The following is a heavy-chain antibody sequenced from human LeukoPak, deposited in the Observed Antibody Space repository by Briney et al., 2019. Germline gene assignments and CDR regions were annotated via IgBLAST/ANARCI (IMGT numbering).Heavy chain of an antibody. J-gene: IGHJ3*02. V-gene: IGHV4-34*01. D-gene: IGHD3-9*01. CDR1: GGSFSGYF. CDR3: ARVQSSWGGRYFDWLPAFDI. CDR2: INHGGTT. Sequence: PSETLSLTCGVYGGSFSGYFWSWIRQTPGTGLEWIGDINHGGTTNYNPPLKSRVTISVDTSKNHYSLKMNSVTAADTAIYYYARVQSSWGGRYFDWLPAFDIWGQGAVVTVSS.